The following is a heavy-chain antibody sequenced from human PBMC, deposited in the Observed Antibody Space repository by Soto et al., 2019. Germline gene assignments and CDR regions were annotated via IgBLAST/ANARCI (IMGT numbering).Heavy chain of an antibody. V-gene: IGHV3-15*07. CDR3: TTDRLIRFLEWHISTNDY. CDR2: IKSKTDGGTT. J-gene: IGHJ4*02. Sequence: PGGSLRLSCAASGFTFSNAWMNRVRQAPGKGLEWVGRIKSKTDGGTTDYAAPVKGRFTISRDDSKNTLYLQMNSLKTEDTAVYYCTTDRLIRFLEWHISTNDYWGQGTLVTVSS. CDR1: GFTFSNAW. D-gene: IGHD3-3*01.